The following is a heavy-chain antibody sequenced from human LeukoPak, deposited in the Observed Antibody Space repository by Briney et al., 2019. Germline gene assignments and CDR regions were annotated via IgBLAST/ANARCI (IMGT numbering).Heavy chain of an antibody. CDR2: IYYSGST. J-gene: IGHJ3*02. D-gene: IGHD1-1*01. V-gene: IGHV4-59*08. CDR1: GGSISSYY. Sequence: SETLSLTCTVSGGSISSYYWSWIRQPPGKGLEWIGYIYYSGSTNYNPSLKSRVTISVDTSKNQFSLKLSSVTAADTAVYYCARLRTTRIGAFDIWGQGTMVTVSS. CDR3: ARLRTTRIGAFDI.